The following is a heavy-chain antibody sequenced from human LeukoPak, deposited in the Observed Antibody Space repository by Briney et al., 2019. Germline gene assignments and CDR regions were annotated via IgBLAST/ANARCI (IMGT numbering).Heavy chain of an antibody. Sequence: PGRSLRLSCTASGFTFGDHSVSWFRQAPGKGLEWVGFIRSKAYGGTAEYAASVKGRFTISRDDSKSVAYLQMDSLKTEHTAVYYCTRAIRYFDWFQADYWGQGTLVTVSS. V-gene: IGHV3-49*03. CDR2: IRSKAYGGTA. CDR3: TRAIRYFDWFQADY. CDR1: GFTFGDHS. J-gene: IGHJ4*02. D-gene: IGHD3-9*01.